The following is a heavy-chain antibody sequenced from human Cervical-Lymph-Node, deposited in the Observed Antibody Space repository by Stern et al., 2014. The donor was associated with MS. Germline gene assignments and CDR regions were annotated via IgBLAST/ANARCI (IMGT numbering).Heavy chain of an antibody. CDR1: GYSFNIYW. CDR2: IDPDDSDT. Sequence: EVQLVQSGAEVKKPGESLTISCKGFGYSFNIYWIAWVRQRPGKGLEWMGIIDPDDSDTGYSPSFQGQVTFSVDKSISTAYLQWSSLKPSDTATYFCARRGMDVWGQGTSVTVSS. J-gene: IGHJ6*02. V-gene: IGHV5-51*01. CDR3: ARRGMDV.